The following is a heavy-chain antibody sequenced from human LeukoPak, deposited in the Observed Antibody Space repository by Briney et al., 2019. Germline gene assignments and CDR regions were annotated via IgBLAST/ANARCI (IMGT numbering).Heavy chain of an antibody. CDR2: ISWNSGSI. CDR1: GFTFEDYA. V-gene: IGHV3-9*01. J-gene: IGHJ4*02. D-gene: IGHD2-2*01. Sequence: PRLSCAASGFTFEDYAMHCVHPTPGAGVGRGSGISWNSGSIGYAGSVKGRFNITRDNAKNSLYLQMSSLRAEDTALCQCGIDYASMGRGAGDCGGEGTLVTASS. CDR3: GIDYASMGRGAGDC.